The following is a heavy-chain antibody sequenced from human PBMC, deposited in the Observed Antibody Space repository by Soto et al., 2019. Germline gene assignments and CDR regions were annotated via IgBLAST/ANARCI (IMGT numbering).Heavy chain of an antibody. CDR2: IDPSGGVT. Sequence: AASVKVSCKASGYTFTKFHIHWVRQAPGQGLEWMGMIDPSGGVTRDAQRFQGRITMTSDTSTSSVYMELRGLTSEDTAVYYCARDVIGYDNYENIGYYFDHWGTGTLGTVSS. V-gene: IGHV1-46*01. D-gene: IGHD3-9*01. CDR3: ARDVIGYDNYENIGYYFDH. J-gene: IGHJ4*02. CDR1: GYTFTKFH.